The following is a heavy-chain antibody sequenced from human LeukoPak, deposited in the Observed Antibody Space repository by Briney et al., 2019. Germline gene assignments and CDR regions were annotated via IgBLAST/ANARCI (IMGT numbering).Heavy chain of an antibody. Sequence: GGSLRLSCAASGFTFSSYAMHWVRQAPGKGLEWVAVISYDGSNKYYADSVKGRFTISRDNSKNTLYLQMNSLRAEDTAVYYCARVQLWLYRDSLSWFDPWGQGTLVTVSS. CDR2: ISYDGSNK. J-gene: IGHJ5*02. CDR1: GFTFSSYA. V-gene: IGHV3-30*04. D-gene: IGHD5-18*01. CDR3: ARVQLWLYRDSLSWFDP.